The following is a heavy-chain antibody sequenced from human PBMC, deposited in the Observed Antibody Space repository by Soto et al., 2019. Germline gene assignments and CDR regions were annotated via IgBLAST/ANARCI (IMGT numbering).Heavy chain of an antibody. V-gene: IGHV4-59*01. J-gene: IGHJ4*02. CDR3: AREKKYFDWLSPLDYFDY. CDR2: IYYSGST. D-gene: IGHD3-9*01. CDR1: GGSISSYY. Sequence: PSETLSLTCTVSGGSISSYYWSWTRQPPGKGLEWIGYIYYSGSTNYNPSLKSRVTISVDTSKNQFSLKLSSVTAADTAVYYCAREKKYFDWLSPLDYFDYWGQGTLVTVSS.